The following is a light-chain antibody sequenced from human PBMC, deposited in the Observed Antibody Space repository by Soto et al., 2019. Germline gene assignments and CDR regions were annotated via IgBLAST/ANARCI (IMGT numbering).Light chain of an antibody. CDR2: GSS. J-gene: IGKJ5*01. CDR1: QSITSSY. CDR3: QQYGSSPIT. V-gene: IGKV3-20*01. Sequence: EIVLTQSPGTLSLSPGERATLSCRASQSITSSYLAWYQQKPGQAPRLLIYGSSRRATGIPDRFSGSGSGTDFTLTISRLEPEDFAVYYCQQYGSSPITFGQGTRLAIK.